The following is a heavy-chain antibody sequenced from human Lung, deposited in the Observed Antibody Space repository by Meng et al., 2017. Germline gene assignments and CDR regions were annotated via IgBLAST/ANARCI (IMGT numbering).Heavy chain of an antibody. CDR3: ARGPTTMAHDFDY. Sequence: VQLQQWGGGLLKPPETLSLTCVVSGGSFSDYYWSWIRQPPGKGLEWIGEINHSGSTNYNPSLESRATISVDTSQNNLSLKLSSVTAADSAVYYCARGPTTMAHDFDYWGQGTLVTVSS. J-gene: IGHJ4*02. D-gene: IGHD4-11*01. V-gene: IGHV4-34*01. CDR1: GGSFSDYY. CDR2: INHSGST.